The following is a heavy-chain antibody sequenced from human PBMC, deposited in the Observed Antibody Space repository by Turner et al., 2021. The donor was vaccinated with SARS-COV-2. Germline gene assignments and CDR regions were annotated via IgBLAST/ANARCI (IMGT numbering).Heavy chain of an antibody. J-gene: IGHJ2*01. CDR3: ARQLWLRWYFDL. Sequence: EVQLVESGGGLVQPGRPLRLSCAASGFTFDDYAMHWVRQGPGKGLEWVSGISRNSGSTGYADSVKGRFTISRDNAKNSLYLQMNSLRAEDTAVYYCARQLWLRWYFDLWGRGTLVTVSS. CDR2: ISRNSGST. V-gene: IGHV3-9*01. CDR1: GFTFDDYA. D-gene: IGHD5-18*01.